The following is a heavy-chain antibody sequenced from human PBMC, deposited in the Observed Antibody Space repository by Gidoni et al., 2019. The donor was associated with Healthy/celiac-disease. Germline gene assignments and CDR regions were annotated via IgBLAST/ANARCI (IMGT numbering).Heavy chain of an antibody. Sequence: EVQLLESGGGLVQPGGSLRLSCGAAGFAFCSYAMSWVRQAPGKGLGWVSAISGSGGSTYYADSVKGRFTISRDNSKNTLYLQMNSLRAEDTAVYYCAKAGHYYYDSSDFDYWGQGTLVTVSS. D-gene: IGHD3-22*01. J-gene: IGHJ4*02. CDR3: AKAGHYYYDSSDFDY. CDR2: ISGSGGST. V-gene: IGHV3-23*01. CDR1: GFAFCSYA.